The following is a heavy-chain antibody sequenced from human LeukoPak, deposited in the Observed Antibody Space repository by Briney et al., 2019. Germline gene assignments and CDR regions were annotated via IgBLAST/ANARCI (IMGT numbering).Heavy chain of an antibody. J-gene: IGHJ6*03. D-gene: IGHD1-26*01. CDR3: AKDPGELSRGYYMDV. Sequence: GGSLRLSCAASGFTFSAFGMHWVRQAPGKGPEWVAFIRYDGSNKYYADSVKGRFTISRDNSKNTLFLQMNSLRAEDTAVYSCAKDPGELSRGYYMDVWGKGTTVTVSS. CDR1: GFTFSAFG. V-gene: IGHV3-30*02. CDR2: IRYDGSNK.